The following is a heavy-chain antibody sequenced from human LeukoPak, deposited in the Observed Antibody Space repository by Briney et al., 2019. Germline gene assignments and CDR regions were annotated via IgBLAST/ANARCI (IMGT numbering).Heavy chain of an antibody. J-gene: IGHJ6*02. CDR3: ARHLRGSPYFAMDV. V-gene: IGHV4-34*01. D-gene: IGHD1-26*01. CDR1: GGSFSGSFSAYY. CDR2: INHSGGT. Sequence: SETLSLTCAVYGGSFSGSFSAYYWTWLRQPPGKGLEWIGEINHSGGTNYNPSLKSRVSISVDTSKNQFSLNLSFVTAADTAIYYCARHLRGSPYFAMDVWGQGTTVTVSS.